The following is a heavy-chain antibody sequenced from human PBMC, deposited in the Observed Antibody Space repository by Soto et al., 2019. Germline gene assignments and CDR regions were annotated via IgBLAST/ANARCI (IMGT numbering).Heavy chain of an antibody. CDR1: GDSISTYY. CDR3: ARAQLVQKVIDY. D-gene: IGHD6-13*01. J-gene: IGHJ4*02. CDR2: IFYSGGT. V-gene: IGHV4-59*01. Sequence: SETLSLTCTVSGDSISTYYWSWIRQPPGKGLQWIGYIFYSGGTAYNPSLESRVSISLDMSKKQFSLKLNSVTAADTAAYYCARAQLVQKVIDYWGQGTQVTVSS.